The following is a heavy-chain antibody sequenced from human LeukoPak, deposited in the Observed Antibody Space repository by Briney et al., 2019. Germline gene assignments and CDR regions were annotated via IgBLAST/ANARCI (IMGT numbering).Heavy chain of an antibody. J-gene: IGHJ5*01. V-gene: IGHV3-30*02. CDR3: AKDYWDILTGSNWFAS. CDR1: GFTFSSYD. D-gene: IGHD3-9*01. CDR2: IRSDGNNK. Sequence: GGSLRLSCAASGFTFSSYDMHWVRQAPGKGLQWVAFIRSDGNNKYYTDSVRGRFTISRDNSKNTVHLQMNSLRGDDTAVYYCAKDYWDILTGSNWFASWGQGTLVTVSS.